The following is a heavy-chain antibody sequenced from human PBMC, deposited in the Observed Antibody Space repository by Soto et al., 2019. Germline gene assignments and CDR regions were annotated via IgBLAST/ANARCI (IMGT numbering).Heavy chain of an antibody. V-gene: IGHV4-30-4*01. CDR3: AREGGTTVLTGWYFDL. CDR2: IYYSGST. D-gene: IGHD4-17*01. J-gene: IGHJ2*01. CDR1: GGSISSGDYY. Sequence: QVQLQESGPGLVKPSQTLSLTCTVSGGSISSGDYYWSWIRQPPGKGLEWIGYIYYSGSTYYNPSLKSRVTISVDPSKNPFSLNLSSVTAADTAVYYCAREGGTTVLTGWYFDLGGRGTLVTVSS.